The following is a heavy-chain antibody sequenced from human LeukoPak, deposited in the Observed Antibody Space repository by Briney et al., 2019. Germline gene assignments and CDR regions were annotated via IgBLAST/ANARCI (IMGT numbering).Heavy chain of an antibody. CDR1: GGSISSSSYY. CDR2: IYYSGST. Sequence: PSETLSLTCTVSGGSISSSSYYWGWIRQPPGKGLEWIGSIYYSGSTYYNPSLKSRVTISVDTSKNQFSLKLSSVTAADTAVYYCATGFRDGYNFVVQFDYWGQGTLVTVSS. J-gene: IGHJ4*02. D-gene: IGHD5-24*01. CDR3: ATGFRDGYNFVVQFDY. V-gene: IGHV4-39*01.